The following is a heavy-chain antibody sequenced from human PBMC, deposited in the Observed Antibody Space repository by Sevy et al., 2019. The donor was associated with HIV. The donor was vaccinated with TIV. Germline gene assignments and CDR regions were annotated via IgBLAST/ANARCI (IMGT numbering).Heavy chain of an antibody. Sequence: GGSLRLSCAASGFTFSKYSMSWVCQPPGKGLEWVSTLSFGCGEINYADSVKGRFTTSRDNSKSSVYLQMNNLRPEDTAVYYCAREGCTKPHDYWGQGTLVTVSS. J-gene: IGHJ4*02. D-gene: IGHD2-8*01. CDR1: GFTFSKYS. CDR2: LSFGCGEI. V-gene: IGHV3-23*01. CDR3: AREGCTKPHDY.